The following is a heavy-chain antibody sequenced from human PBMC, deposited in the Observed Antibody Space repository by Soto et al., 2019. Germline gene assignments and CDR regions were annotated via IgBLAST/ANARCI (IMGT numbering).Heavy chain of an antibody. CDR3: ARDLKGSPWGAQAFDY. V-gene: IGHV1-69*01. J-gene: IGHJ4*02. Sequence: QVQLVQSGAEVKKPGSSVKVSCKASGGTFSSYAISWVRQAPGQGLEWMGGIIPIFGTANYAQKFQGRVRITADESTSTAYMELSRLRSEETAVYYCARDLKGSPWGAQAFDYWGQGTLVTVSS. CDR2: IIPIFGTA. D-gene: IGHD7-27*01. CDR1: GGTFSSYA.